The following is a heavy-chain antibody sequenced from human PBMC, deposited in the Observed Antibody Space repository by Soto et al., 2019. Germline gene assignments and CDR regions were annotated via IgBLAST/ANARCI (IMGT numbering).Heavy chain of an antibody. J-gene: IGHJ4*02. V-gene: IGHV4-30-2*01. Sequence: KPSETLSLTCTVSGGSVSSGPYYWNWIRQPPGKGLEWIGYIFPSGTTYYNPSLKSRVSISIDVSKNQFSLNLRSLTAADTAVYYCARGREFDSWGQGTLVTVSS. CDR2: IFPSGTT. CDR1: GGSVSSGPYY. CDR3: ARGREFDS.